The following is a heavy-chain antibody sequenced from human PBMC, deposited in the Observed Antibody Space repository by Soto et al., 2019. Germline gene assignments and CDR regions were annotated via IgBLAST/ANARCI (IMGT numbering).Heavy chain of an antibody. CDR2: IIPIFGTA. CDR3: ARAAVYYDFWSGYYS. Sequence: QVQLVQSGAEVKKPGSSVKVSCKASGGTFSSYAISWVRQAPGQGLEWMGGIIPIFGTANYAQKFQGRVTITADKSTSTAYMELRSLRSEDTAVYYCARAAVYYDFWSGYYSWGQGTLVTVSS. J-gene: IGHJ5*02. CDR1: GGTFSSYA. V-gene: IGHV1-69*06. D-gene: IGHD3-3*01.